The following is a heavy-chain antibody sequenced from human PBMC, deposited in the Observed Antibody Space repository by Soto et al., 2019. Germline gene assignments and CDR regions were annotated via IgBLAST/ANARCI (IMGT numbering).Heavy chain of an antibody. CDR1: GYTLTAFH. V-gene: IGHV1-46*01. CDR2: INPSLGHS. D-gene: IGHD6-6*01. CDR3: ARAPYSSSSFFLDY. J-gene: IGHJ4*02. Sequence: GAAVKVSCKASGYTLTAFHMHWVRQAPGLGLEWMGIINPSLGHSNTAQRFQDRVAMTWDTSTSTFYMELSSLRSDDTAVYYCARAPYSSSSFFLDYWGQGTLVTVSS.